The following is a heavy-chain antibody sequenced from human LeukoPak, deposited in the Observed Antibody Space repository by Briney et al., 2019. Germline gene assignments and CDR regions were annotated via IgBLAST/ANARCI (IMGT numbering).Heavy chain of an antibody. CDR3: AKVDTAMVIPAFDY. CDR2: ISSSSGYI. D-gene: IGHD5-18*01. CDR1: GFTFSIYS. V-gene: IGHV3-21*01. Sequence: GGSLRLSCAASGFTFSIYSMNWVRQAPGKGLEWVSFISSSSGYIYYADSVKGRFTISRDNAKNSLYLQMNSLRAEDTAVYYCAKVDTAMVIPAFDYWGQGTLVTVSS. J-gene: IGHJ4*02.